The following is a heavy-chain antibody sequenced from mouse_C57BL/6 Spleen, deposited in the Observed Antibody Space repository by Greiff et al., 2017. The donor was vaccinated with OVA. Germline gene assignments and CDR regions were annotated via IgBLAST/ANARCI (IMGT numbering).Heavy chain of an antibody. D-gene: IGHD2-2*01. J-gene: IGHJ3*01. CDR3: ARHMVTEETWFAY. CDR2: ISSGGSYT. V-gene: IGHV5-6*01. Sequence: EVHLVESGGDLVKPGGSLTLSCAASGFTFSSYGMSWVRQTPDKRLEWVATISSGGSYTYYPASVKGRFTISRYNAKNTLYLQMSSLKSEDTAMYYCARHMVTEETWFAYWGQGTLVTVSA. CDR1: GFTFSSYG.